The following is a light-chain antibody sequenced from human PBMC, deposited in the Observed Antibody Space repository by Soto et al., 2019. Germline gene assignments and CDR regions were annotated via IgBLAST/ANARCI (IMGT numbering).Light chain of an antibody. J-gene: IGLJ3*02. CDR2: EVS. CDR1: SSVIGSNNY. Sequence: QSALTQPASVSGSPGQSITISCTGTSSVIGSNNYVSWFQQRPGKAPTLIIYEVSNRPSGVSNHFSGSKSGNTASLTISGLLPEDEAEYYCSSYTTTTRLFGGGTKLTVL. V-gene: IGLV2-14*01. CDR3: SSYTTTTRL.